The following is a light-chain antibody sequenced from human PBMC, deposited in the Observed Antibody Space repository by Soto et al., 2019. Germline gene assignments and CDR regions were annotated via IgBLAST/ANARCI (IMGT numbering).Light chain of an antibody. CDR1: ESVSNN. Sequence: ETVMTQSAATLSVSPGERATLSCRASESVSNNLVWYQQKPGQAPRLLIYGASTRVTGIPARFSGSGSGTEFTLTISNLQSEDFAVYYCQQYKNWHRTFGQGTKVEIK. CDR3: QQYKNWHRT. V-gene: IGKV3-15*01. CDR2: GAS. J-gene: IGKJ1*01.